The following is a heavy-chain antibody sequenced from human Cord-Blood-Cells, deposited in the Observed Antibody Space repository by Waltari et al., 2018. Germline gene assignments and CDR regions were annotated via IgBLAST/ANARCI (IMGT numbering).Heavy chain of an antibody. CDR3: AKDVSITIFGVVSGMDV. Sequence: QVQLVESGGGEVQPGRSLRRAWAASGFTFSRYGLHWVRLAPGKGLEWVSVISYDGSNKYYADSVKGRFTISRDNSKNTLYLQMNSLRAEDTAVYYCAKDVSITIFGVVSGMDVWGQGTTVTVSS. J-gene: IGHJ6*02. D-gene: IGHD3-3*01. CDR1: GFTFSRYG. V-gene: IGHV3-30*18. CDR2: ISYDGSNK.